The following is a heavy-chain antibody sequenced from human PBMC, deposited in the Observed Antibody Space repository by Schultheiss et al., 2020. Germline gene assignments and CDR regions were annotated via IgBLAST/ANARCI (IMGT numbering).Heavy chain of an antibody. CDR1: GFTVTSNY. D-gene: IGHD1-26*01. V-gene: IGHV3-66*01. Sequence: GESLKISCAASGFTVTSNYMSWVRQAPGKGLEWVSLVYSGGSTYYADSVRGRFSISRENAEPSLYLQMNSLRVEDTAVYYCARAPVGASPYAYSYVDVWGRGTTVTVSS. CDR2: VYSGGST. CDR3: ARAPVGASPYAYSYVDV. J-gene: IGHJ6*03.